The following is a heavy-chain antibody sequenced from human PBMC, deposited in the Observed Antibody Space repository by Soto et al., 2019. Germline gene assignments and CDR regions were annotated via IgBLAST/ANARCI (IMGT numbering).Heavy chain of an antibody. Sequence: EVQLVESGGGLVQPGGSLRLTCAASGFTFNDHYMDWVRQAPGQGLEWLGRIRNKPNTYTTEYAASVEGRFTISRDDSRSSVFLQMNRLKTEDMAVYFCARSYNWNSLDYWGQGTRVTVSS. CDR3: ARSYNWNSLDY. J-gene: IGHJ4*02. V-gene: IGHV3-72*01. D-gene: IGHD1-7*01. CDR2: IRNKPNTYTT. CDR1: GFTFNDHY.